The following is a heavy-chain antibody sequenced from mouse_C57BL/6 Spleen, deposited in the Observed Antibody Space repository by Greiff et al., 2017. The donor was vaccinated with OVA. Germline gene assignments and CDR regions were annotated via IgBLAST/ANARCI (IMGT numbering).Heavy chain of an antibody. Sequence: VQLQQPGAELARPGASVKLSCKASGYTFTSYGISWVKQRPGQGLEWIGKIYPRSGNTNYNEKFKGKATLTADKSSSTAYMELRSLTSEDSAVYFCASRLDGYFYAIDYWGKGTSVTVSS. CDR3: ASRLDGYFYAIDY. D-gene: IGHD2-3*01. CDR1: GYTFTSYG. J-gene: IGHJ4*01. CDR2: IYPRSGNT. V-gene: IGHV1-81*01.